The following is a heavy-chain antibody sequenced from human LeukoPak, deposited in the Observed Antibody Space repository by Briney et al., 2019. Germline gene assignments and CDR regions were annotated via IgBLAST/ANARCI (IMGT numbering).Heavy chain of an antibody. Sequence: GGSLRLSCAASGFTFSDYYMSWIRQAPGKGLEWVSYISSSSSTIYYADSVKGRFTISRDNAKNSLYLQMNSLRAEDTAVYYCASMGYYYDSSGYYRYWGQGTLVTVSS. J-gene: IGHJ4*02. CDR3: ASMGYYYDSSGYYRY. CDR2: ISSSSSTI. CDR1: GFTFSDYY. D-gene: IGHD3-22*01. V-gene: IGHV3-11*01.